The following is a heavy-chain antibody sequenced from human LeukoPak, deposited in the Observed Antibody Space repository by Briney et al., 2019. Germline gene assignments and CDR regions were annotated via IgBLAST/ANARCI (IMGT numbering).Heavy chain of an antibody. CDR1: GFTLNSYW. CDR2: IKQDGSDK. Sequence: GGSLRLSCAASGFTLNSYWMSWVRQAPGKGLEWVANIKQDGSDKYYVDSVKGRFTISRDNAKNSLYLQMNSLRAEDTAVYYCARLYYADSGTYNRPFDYWGQGTLSPSPQ. J-gene: IGHJ4*02. D-gene: IGHD3-10*01. V-gene: IGHV3-7*04. CDR3: ARLYYADSGTYNRPFDY.